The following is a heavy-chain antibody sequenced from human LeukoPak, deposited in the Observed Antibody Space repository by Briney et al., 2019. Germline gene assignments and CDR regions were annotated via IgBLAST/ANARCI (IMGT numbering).Heavy chain of an antibody. CDR3: AREDILTGTFDY. D-gene: IGHD3-9*01. Sequence: PSETLSLTCAVSGGSFSGYYWTWIRQPPGKGLEWIGEINHSGSTNYNPSLKSRLTISIDTSKNQFSLKLSSVTAADTAVYYCAREDILTGTFDYWGQGTLVTVSS. CDR1: GGSFSGYY. J-gene: IGHJ4*02. CDR2: INHSGST. V-gene: IGHV4-34*01.